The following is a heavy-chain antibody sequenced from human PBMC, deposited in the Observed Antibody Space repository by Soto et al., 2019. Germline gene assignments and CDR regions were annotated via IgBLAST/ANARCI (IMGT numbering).Heavy chain of an antibody. V-gene: IGHV1-69*13. CDR3: ARGGQMGLHHRYYYYYYGMDV. D-gene: IGHD5-12*01. CDR2: IIPIFGTA. Sequence: GASVKVSCKASGGTFSSYAISWVRQAPGQGLEWMGGIIPIFGTANYAQKFQGRVTITADESTSTAYMELSSLRSEDTAVYYCARGGQMGLHHRYYYYYYGMDVWGQGTTVTVSS. CDR1: GGTFSSYA. J-gene: IGHJ6*02.